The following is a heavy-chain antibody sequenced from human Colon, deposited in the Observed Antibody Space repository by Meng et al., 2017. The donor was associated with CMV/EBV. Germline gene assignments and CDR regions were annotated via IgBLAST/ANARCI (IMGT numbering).Heavy chain of an antibody. CDR1: GFTFSSYW. Sequence: GESLKISCAASGFTFSSYWMSWVRQAPGKGLEWVANIKQDGSEKYYVDSVKGRFTISRDNAKNSLYLQINSLRAEDTAVYYCARDQEIQLWDGVYYYYGMDVWGQGTTVTVSS. J-gene: IGHJ6*02. CDR3: ARDQEIQLWDGVYYYYGMDV. V-gene: IGHV3-7*01. CDR2: IKQDGSEK. D-gene: IGHD5-18*01.